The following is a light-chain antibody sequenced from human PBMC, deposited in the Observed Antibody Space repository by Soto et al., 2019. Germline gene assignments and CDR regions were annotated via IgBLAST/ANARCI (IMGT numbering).Light chain of an antibody. CDR3: QQYNSYPWT. V-gene: IGKV1-5*03. CDR1: QSISSW. CDR2: KAS. Sequence: DIQMTQSPSTLSESVGERVTITCRASQSISSWLAWYQQKPGKAPKLLIYKASSLESGVPSRFSGSGSGTEFTLTISSLQPDDFATYYCQQYNSYPWTFGQGTKVDIK. J-gene: IGKJ1*01.